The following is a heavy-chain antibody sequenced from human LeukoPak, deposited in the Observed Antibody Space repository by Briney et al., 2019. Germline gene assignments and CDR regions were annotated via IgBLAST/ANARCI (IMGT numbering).Heavy chain of an antibody. D-gene: IGHD1-26*01. Sequence: GESLKISCQGSGYTFSKYWIGWVRQMPGKGLEWMGIIYPPDSDTKYSPSFRGQVTMSVDKSTDTAYLQWSRLKASHTAMYYCARPGVGAAYYFDSWGQGTLVTVSS. CDR2: IYPPDSDT. CDR3: ARPGVGAAYYFDS. V-gene: IGHV5-51*01. CDR1: GYTFSKYW. J-gene: IGHJ4*02.